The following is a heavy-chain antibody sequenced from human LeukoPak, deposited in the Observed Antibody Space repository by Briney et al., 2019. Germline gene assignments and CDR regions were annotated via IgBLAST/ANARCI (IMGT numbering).Heavy chain of an antibody. Sequence: QNGGSLRLSCAASGFTFSYYAMHWVRQAPGKGLEWVAFIRYDGINKYYADSVKGRFTISRDNSKNTLYLQMKSLRAEDTAVYYCARVRITMIVVVRAEEAALDYWGQGTLVTVSS. V-gene: IGHV3-30*02. CDR2: IRYDGINK. D-gene: IGHD3-22*01. J-gene: IGHJ4*02. CDR1: GFTFSYYA. CDR3: ARVRITMIVVVRAEEAALDY.